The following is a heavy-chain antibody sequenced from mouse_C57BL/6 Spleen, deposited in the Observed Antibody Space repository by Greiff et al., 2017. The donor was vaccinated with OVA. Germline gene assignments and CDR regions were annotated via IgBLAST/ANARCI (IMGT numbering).Heavy chain of an antibody. CDR1: GYSFTGYF. D-gene: IGHD2-4*01. V-gene: IGHV1-20*01. J-gene: IGHJ2*01. CDR3: ARDDYDGYYFGY. CDR2: INPYNGDT. Sequence: VQLKQSGPELVKPGDSVKISCKASGYSFTGYFMNWVMQSHGKSLEWIGRINPYNGDTFYNQKFKGKATLTVDKSSSTAHMELRSLTSEDSAVYYCARDDYDGYYFGYWGQGTTLTVSS.